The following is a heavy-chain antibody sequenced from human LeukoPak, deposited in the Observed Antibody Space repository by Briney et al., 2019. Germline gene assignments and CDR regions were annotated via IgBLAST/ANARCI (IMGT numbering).Heavy chain of an antibody. CDR2: MKEDGSEE. V-gene: IGHV3-7*03. CDR3: ARDPLRRFDY. J-gene: IGHJ4*02. Sequence: GGSLRLSCVASGFTFSNYWMTWVRHAPGKGLAWVANMKEDGSEEFYVDSVKGRFTISRDNGKNSVFLQMNSLRVEDTAVYYCARDPLRRFDYWGQGILVTVSS. CDR1: GFTFSNYW.